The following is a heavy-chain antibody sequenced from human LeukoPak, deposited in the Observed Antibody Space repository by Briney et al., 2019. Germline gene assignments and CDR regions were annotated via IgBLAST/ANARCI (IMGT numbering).Heavy chain of an antibody. CDR2: ITSTSKTT. CDR3: AKASYTMIVVGFDY. V-gene: IGHV3-48*01. CDR1: GFTFNDYN. D-gene: IGHD3-22*01. Sequence: PGGSLRLSCAASGFTFNDYNFNWVRQAPGKGLEWLSYITSTSKTTYYAASVKGRFTISRDTAKNSVYLQMNSLRAEDTAVYYCAKASYTMIVVGFDYWGQGTLVTVSS. J-gene: IGHJ4*02.